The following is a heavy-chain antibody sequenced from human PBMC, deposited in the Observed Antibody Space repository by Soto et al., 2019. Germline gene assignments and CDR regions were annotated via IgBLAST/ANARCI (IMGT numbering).Heavy chain of an antibody. V-gene: IGHV3-30*18. J-gene: IGHJ5*02. Sequence: PGGSLRLSCAASGFTFSSYGMHWVRQAPGKGLEWVAVISYDGSNKYYADSVKGRFTISRDNSKNTLYLQMNSLRAEDTAVYYCAKDTRRNDLKLVGPFDPWGQGTLVTVSS. CDR2: ISYDGSNK. CDR3: AKDTRRNDLKLVGPFDP. CDR1: GFTFSSYG. D-gene: IGHD2-8*02.